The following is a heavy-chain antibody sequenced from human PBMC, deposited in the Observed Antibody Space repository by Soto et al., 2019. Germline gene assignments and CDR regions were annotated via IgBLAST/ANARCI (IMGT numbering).Heavy chain of an antibody. CDR3: ARERKGFGYIEY. J-gene: IGHJ4*02. V-gene: IGHV4-59*11. Sequence: SETLSLTCTVSGSITGHYWSWIRQPPGKRLEWIGYMFHGGTTKYNPSLKSRVTLSLDTSKNQFSLSLTSVTAADTALYYCARERKGFGYIEYWGQGALVTVSS. D-gene: IGHD3-16*01. CDR1: GSITGHY. CDR2: MFHGGTT.